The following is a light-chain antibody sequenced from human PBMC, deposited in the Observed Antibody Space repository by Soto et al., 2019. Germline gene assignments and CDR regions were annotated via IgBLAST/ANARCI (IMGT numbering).Light chain of an antibody. V-gene: IGKV2-28*01. J-gene: IGKJ4*01. CDR2: FGS. CDR1: ASLLHSNGYNC. CDR3: MQALQTPLT. Sequence: DLVMTQSPLSLPVTPGEPASISCRSSASLLHSNGYNCLDWYVQKPGQSPQLLIYFGSYRASGVPDRFSGSGSGTDFTLKISRVEAVDVGVYYCMQALQTPLTFGGGTKVEIK.